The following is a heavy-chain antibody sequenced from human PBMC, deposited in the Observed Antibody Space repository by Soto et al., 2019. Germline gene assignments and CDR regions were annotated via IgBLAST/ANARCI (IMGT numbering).Heavy chain of an antibody. J-gene: IGHJ4*02. Sequence: SGPCPSPALSPVSPSIINSGVGSGSPQGSDRSGLDIHSDGGPTYNPSLESRVTMSLDTSKNQFSLNVISVNAADTAQYYCAREGDKQLWHIWGQGILVTVS. CDR3: AREGDKQLWHI. V-gene: IGHV4-59*11. D-gene: IGHD3-10*01. CDR2: IHSDGGP. CDR1: VSPSIINS.